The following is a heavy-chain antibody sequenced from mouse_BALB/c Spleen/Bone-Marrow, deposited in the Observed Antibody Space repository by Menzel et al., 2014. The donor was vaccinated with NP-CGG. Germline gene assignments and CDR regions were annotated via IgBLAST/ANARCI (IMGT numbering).Heavy chain of an antibody. CDR3: ARDSPSAVSHFDY. J-gene: IGHJ2*01. D-gene: IGHD1-1*01. CDR2: IRNKANGYTT. CDR1: GFTFTDYY. V-gene: IGHV7-3*02. Sequence: EVKLMESGGGLVQPGGSLRLSCATSGFTFTDYYMNWVRQPPGKALEWLGFIRNKANGYTTEYSASVKGRFTISRDNSQSILYLQMNTLRAEDTATYYCARDSPSAVSHFDYWGQGTTLTVSS.